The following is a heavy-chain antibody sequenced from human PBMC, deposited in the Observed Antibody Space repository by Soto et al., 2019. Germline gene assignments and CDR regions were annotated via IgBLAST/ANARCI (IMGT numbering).Heavy chain of an antibody. CDR2: IYPGDSDT. Sequence: GESLKISCKGSGYSFTSYWIGWVRQMPGKGLEWMGIIYPGDSDTRYSPSFQGQVTISADKSISTAYLQWSSLKASDTAMYYCARQPLALVRGSYGMDVWGQGTTVTVSS. CDR1: GYSFTSYW. CDR3: ARQPLALVRGSYGMDV. V-gene: IGHV5-51*01. J-gene: IGHJ6*02. D-gene: IGHD6-13*01.